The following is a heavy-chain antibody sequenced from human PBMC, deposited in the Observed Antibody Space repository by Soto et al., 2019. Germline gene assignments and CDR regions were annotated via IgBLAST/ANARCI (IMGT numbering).Heavy chain of an antibody. Sequence: PGGSLRLSCAASGSTFSVYSMTWVRQAPGKGLEWVANIKEDGSEKHYVDSVKGRFTISRDNAKNSLYLRMNSLRAEDTAVYYCARASHWSSGYYHYYYAMDVWGQGTTVTVSS. J-gene: IGHJ6*02. CDR3: ARASHWSSGYYHYYYAMDV. D-gene: IGHD3-22*01. CDR1: GSTFSVYS. V-gene: IGHV3-7*01. CDR2: IKEDGSEK.